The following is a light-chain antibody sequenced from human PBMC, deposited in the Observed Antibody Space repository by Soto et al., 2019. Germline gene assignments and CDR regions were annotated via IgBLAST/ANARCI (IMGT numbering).Light chain of an antibody. Sequence: QSALTQPRSVSGSPGQSVTISCTGTSSDVGGYKCVSWYQQHPGKAPKLMIYDVTQRPPGVPDRFSGSKSGNTASLTISGLQTEDEADYFCCSYAGSDTYVFGSGTKLTVL. CDR2: DVT. J-gene: IGLJ1*01. CDR3: CSYAGSDTYV. V-gene: IGLV2-11*01. CDR1: SSDVGGYKC.